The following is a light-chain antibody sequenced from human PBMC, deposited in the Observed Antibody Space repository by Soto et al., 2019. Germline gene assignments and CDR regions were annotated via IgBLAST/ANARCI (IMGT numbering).Light chain of an antibody. CDR2: GAS. CDR3: QQYGRSPPWT. Sequence: EIVLTQSPGTLSLSPGERATLSCRASQTISNRYLAWYQHKPGQAPRLLIYGASTRATGIPDRFSGTGSGTDLTLTISRLEPEDFAVYYCQQYGRSPPWTFGQGTKVEIK. V-gene: IGKV3-20*01. CDR1: QTISNRY. J-gene: IGKJ1*01.